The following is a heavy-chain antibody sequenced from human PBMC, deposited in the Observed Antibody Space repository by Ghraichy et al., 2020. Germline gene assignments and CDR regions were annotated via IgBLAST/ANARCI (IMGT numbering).Heavy chain of an antibody. J-gene: IGHJ4*02. Sequence: GGSLRLSCAASGFSFNSYWMHWVRQAPGKGLVWVSRIKTDGSTTVYADSVKGRFTISRDNAKDTLYLQMNSLRIEDTAVYYCARELDWVLFDYWGQGTLVPVAP. CDR1: GFSFNSYW. D-gene: IGHD2-2*03. V-gene: IGHV3-74*01. CDR3: ARELDWVLFDY. CDR2: IKTDGSTT.